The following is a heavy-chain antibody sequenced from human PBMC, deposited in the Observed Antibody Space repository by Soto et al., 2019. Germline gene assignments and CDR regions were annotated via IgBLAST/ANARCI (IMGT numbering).Heavy chain of an antibody. CDR1: GYTXNGYY. CDR3: ARDLPIVGTTTWDY. CDR2: INPNNGGT. J-gene: IGHJ4*02. D-gene: IGHD1-26*01. V-gene: IGHV1-2*02. Sequence: SXKVSCKASGYTXNGYYIHLVRHTPGQGLEWMGWINPNNGGTNYVQKFQGRVTMTRDTSISTAYMELRRLTSDDTAVYYCARDLPIVGTTTWDYWGQGTLVTVS.